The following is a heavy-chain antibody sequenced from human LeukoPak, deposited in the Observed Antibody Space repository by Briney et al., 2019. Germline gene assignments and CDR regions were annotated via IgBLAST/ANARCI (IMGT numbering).Heavy chain of an antibody. CDR2: IYYSGTT. CDR1: GGSISSSGYF. D-gene: IGHD3-16*02. Sequence: SETLSLTCTVSGGSISSSGYFWGWIRQPPGKGLEWIGTIYYSGTTYYNPSLKSRVTMSVDTSKNQFSLKLSSVTAADTAVYYCARATHYDYIWGSYRFHNWFDPWGQGTLVTVSS. CDR3: ARATHYDYIWGSYRFHNWFDP. V-gene: IGHV4-39*07. J-gene: IGHJ5*02.